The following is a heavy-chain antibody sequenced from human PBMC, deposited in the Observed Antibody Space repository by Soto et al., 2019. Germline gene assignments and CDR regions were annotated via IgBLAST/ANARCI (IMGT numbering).Heavy chain of an antibody. CDR1: GFTFSSYG. V-gene: IGHV3-30*18. D-gene: IGHD3-3*01. CDR2: ISYDGSNK. J-gene: IGHJ4*02. CDR3: AKGTSTVLRFLEWPSASGD. Sequence: QVQLVESGGGVVQPGRSLRLSCAASGFTFSSYGMHWVRQAPGKGLEWVAVISYDGSNKYYADSVKGRFTISRDNSKNTLYLQMNSLRAEDTGVYYCAKGTSTVLRFLEWPSASGDWGQGTLVTVSS.